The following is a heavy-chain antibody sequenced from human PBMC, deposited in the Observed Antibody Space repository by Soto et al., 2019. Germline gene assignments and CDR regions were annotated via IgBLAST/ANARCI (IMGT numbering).Heavy chain of an antibody. D-gene: IGHD2-15*01. Sequence: EGQLLESGGGLVQPGGSLRLSCAASGFTFSTYTMHLVRQAPGKGLEWVSGVSGGDGSTYYADSLKGRFSISRDNAKNTVALQINSLTAEDTAVYYCTKQGYSWYFDIWGRGTLVTGSS. CDR1: GFTFSTYT. CDR2: VSGGDGST. CDR3: TKQGYSWYFDI. V-gene: IGHV3-23*01. J-gene: IGHJ2*01.